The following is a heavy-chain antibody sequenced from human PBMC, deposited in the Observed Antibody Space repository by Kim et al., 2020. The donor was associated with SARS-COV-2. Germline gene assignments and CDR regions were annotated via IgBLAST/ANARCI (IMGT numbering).Heavy chain of an antibody. V-gene: IGHV3-23*01. CDR3: AKVRDGDYADPFDY. D-gene: IGHD4-17*01. J-gene: IGHJ4*02. Sequence: AAAVKGRLTIARDNSKNTRYLQMNSLRAEDTAVYYCAKVRDGDYADPFDYWGQGTLVTVSS.